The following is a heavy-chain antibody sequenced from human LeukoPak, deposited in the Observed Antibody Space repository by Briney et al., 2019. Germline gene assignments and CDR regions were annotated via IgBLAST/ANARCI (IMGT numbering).Heavy chain of an antibody. CDR3: AKDSRTVTISGFDI. V-gene: IGHV3-23*01. CDR2: INNSGGST. J-gene: IGHJ3*02. Sequence: PEGSLRLSCAASGFSFSTYAMNCVRQAPGKGLEWVAGINNSGGSTFYAESGKGRFAISRDNSKNLLYLHMNNLRAEDTAVYYCAKDSRTVTISGFDIWGQGTMV. D-gene: IGHD4-17*01. CDR1: GFSFSTYA.